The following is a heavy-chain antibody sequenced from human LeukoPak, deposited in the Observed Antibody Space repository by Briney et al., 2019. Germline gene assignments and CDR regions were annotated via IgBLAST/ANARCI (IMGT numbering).Heavy chain of an antibody. CDR2: IRYDGSNK. V-gene: IGHV3-30*19. CDR1: GCTFSSFG. Sequence: GGSLRLSCAASGCTFSSFGMYWVRQAPGKGLGWVALIRYDGSNKYYADSVKGRFTISRDNSKNTLYLQMNSLRTEETALYYCARRGYNYEFDYWGQGTLVTVSS. CDR3: ARRGYNYEFDY. D-gene: IGHD5-18*01. J-gene: IGHJ4*02.